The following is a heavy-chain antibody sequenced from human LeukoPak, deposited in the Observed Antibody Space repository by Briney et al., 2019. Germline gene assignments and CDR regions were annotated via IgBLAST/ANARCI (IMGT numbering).Heavy chain of an antibody. CDR3: GRDRGGTSGWSPVGY. CDR1: GFTFSSYA. D-gene: IGHD6-19*01. Sequence: GGSLRLSCASSGFTFSSYAMSWVRQAPGKGLEWVSPISNSGGTTYYADSVRGRFTISRDNAKNSLYLQMNSLRGEDTAVYYCGRDRGGTSGWSPVGYWGQGTLVTVSS. J-gene: IGHJ4*02. CDR2: ISNSGGTT. V-gene: IGHV3-23*01.